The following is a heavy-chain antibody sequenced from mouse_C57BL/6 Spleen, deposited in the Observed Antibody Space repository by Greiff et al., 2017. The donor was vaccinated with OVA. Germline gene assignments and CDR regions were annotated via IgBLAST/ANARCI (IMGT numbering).Heavy chain of an antibody. J-gene: IGHJ2*01. CDR2: IWTGGGT. Sequence: VMLVESGPGLVAPSQSLSITCTVSGFSLTSYAISWVRQPPGKGLEWLGVIWTGGGTNYNSALKSRLSISKDNSKSQVFLKMNSLQTDDTARYYCARNYGSSSYYFDYWGQGTTLTVSS. V-gene: IGHV2-9-1*01. CDR3: ARNYGSSSYYFDY. D-gene: IGHD1-1*01. CDR1: GFSLTSYA.